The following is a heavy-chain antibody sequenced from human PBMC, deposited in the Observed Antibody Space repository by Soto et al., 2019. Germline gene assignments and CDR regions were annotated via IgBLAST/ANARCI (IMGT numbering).Heavy chain of an antibody. CDR1: GDSVSSHY. CDR2: LYNDERT. CDR3: AREPLAHSSFDF. D-gene: IGHD2-15*01. J-gene: IGHJ4*02. Sequence: SETLSLTCTVSGDSVSSHYWSWIRQPAGKGLEWLGRLYNDERTNYNPSLKSRVTMSMDTSKNQFSLKLTSVTAADSAVYFCAREPLAHSSFDFPGQGILVTVSS. V-gene: IGHV4-4*07.